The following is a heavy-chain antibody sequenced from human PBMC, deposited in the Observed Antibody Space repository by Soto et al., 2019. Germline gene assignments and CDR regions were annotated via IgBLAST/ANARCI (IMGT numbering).Heavy chain of an antibody. V-gene: IGHV1-18*04. CDR3: AIISSGRSGWLPDY. D-gene: IGHD6-19*01. CDR1: GYTFTSNS. J-gene: IGHJ4*02. Sequence: ASVKVSCKASGYTFTSNSIGWVRQAPGQGLEWMGWINVYNGNTKYAQQLQGRVTLTTDTSTSTAYMDLRSLRSDDTAVYYCAIISSGRSGWLPDYCGQVTLVIVSS. CDR2: INVYNGNT.